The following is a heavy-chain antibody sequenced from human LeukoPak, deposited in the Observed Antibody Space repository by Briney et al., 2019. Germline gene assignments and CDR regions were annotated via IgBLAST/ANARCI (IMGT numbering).Heavy chain of an antibody. J-gene: IGHJ4*02. CDR2: IYPGDSDT. CDR1: GYIFTNYW. Sequence: GESLKISCKGSGYIFTNYWIAWVRQMPGKGLEWMGIIYPGDSDTRYSPSFQGQVTISADKSISTAYLQWSSLKASDTAMYCCARLLILGSMKSPGDYWGQGTLVTVSS. CDR3: ARLLILGSMKSPGDY. D-gene: IGHD1-26*01. V-gene: IGHV5-51*01.